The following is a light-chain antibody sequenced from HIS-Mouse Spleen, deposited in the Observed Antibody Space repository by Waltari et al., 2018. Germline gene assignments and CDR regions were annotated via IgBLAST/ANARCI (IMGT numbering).Light chain of an antibody. Sequence: QSALTQPPSASGSPGQSVTITCTGTSSDVGGYNEVPCYQQHPGKAPKLMVYEVSRRPSGVPDRFSGSKSGNTASLTVSGLQAEDEADYYCSSYAGSNNYVFGTGTKVTVL. CDR3: SSYAGSNNYV. J-gene: IGLJ1*01. V-gene: IGLV2-8*01. CDR2: EVS. CDR1: SSDVGGYNE.